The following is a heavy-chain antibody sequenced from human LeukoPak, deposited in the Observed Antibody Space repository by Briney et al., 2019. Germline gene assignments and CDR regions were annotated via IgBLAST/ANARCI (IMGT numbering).Heavy chain of an antibody. CDR1: GGSFSGYY. CDR2: INHSGST. J-gene: IGHJ3*02. D-gene: IGHD3-22*01. V-gene: IGHV4-34*01. CDR3: ARAPMIVVVADAFDI. Sequence: SETLSLTCAVYGGSFSGYYWSWIRQPPGKGLEWIGEINHSGSTNYNPSLKSRVTISVDKSKNQFSLKLSPVTAADTAVYYCARAPMIVVVADAFDIWGQGTMVTVSS.